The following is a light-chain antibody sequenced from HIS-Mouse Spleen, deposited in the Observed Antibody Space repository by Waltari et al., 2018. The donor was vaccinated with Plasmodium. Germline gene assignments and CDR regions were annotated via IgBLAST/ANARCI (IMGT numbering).Light chain of an antibody. CDR3: QTWGTGMGV. J-gene: IGLJ2*01. Sequence: QLVLTQSPSASASLGASVKLTCTLRSGHSSYAIACPQQQPEKGPRYLMKLNSDGSHSKGDGIPDRFSGSSSGAERYLTISSLQSEDEADYYCQTWGTGMGVFGGGTKLTVL. CDR1: SGHSSYA. V-gene: IGLV4-69*01. CDR2: LNSDGSH.